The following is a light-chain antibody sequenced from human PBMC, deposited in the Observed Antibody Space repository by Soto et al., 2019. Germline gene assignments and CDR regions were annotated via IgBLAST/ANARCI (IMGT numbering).Light chain of an antibody. CDR1: QSISNW. J-gene: IGKJ1*01. Sequence: DIQMTQSPSTLSASVGDRVTIACRASQSISNWLAWYQQRPGKAPKLLIYKASNLESGVPSRFSGSGSGTEFTLIISSLQPDDFPTYYCQQYNSYSWTFGQGTKVDI. CDR3: QQYNSYSWT. V-gene: IGKV1-5*03. CDR2: KAS.